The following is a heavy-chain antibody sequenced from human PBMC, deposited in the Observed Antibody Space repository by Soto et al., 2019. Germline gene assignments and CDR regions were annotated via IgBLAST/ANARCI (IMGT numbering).Heavy chain of an antibody. CDR3: AKDVDIVVVPAAPNDAFDI. CDR2: ISGSGGST. V-gene: IGHV3-23*01. Sequence: GGSLRLSCAASGFTFSSYAMSCVRQAPGKGLEWVSAISGSGGSTYYADSVKGRFTISRDNSKNTLYLQMNSLRAEDTAVYYCAKDVDIVVVPAAPNDAFDIWGQGTMVTVSS. J-gene: IGHJ3*02. CDR1: GFTFSSYA. D-gene: IGHD2-2*01.